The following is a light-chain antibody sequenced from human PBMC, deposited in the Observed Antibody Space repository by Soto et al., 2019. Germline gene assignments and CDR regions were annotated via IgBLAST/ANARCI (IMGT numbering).Light chain of an antibody. CDR1: SSDVGGYNY. CDR3: TSFTSNYTWV. CDR2: EVS. J-gene: IGLJ3*02. Sequence: QSALTQPASVSGSPGQSITISCTGTSSDVGGYNYVSWFQQHPGKVPKLMIYEVSHRPSGVSDRFSGSKSGSTAFLTISGLQAEYEADYYCTSFTSNYTWVFGVGTQLTVL. V-gene: IGLV2-14*01.